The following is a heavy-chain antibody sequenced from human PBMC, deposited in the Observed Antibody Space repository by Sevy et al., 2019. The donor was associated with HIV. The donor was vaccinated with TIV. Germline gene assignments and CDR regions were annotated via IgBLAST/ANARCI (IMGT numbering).Heavy chain of an antibody. D-gene: IGHD5-12*01. Sequence: GGSLRLSCEASGFSLRTYAMSWVRQAPGRGLEWVSTMSGGGENTYYASSVKGRFTISRDNSGKTLYLQMNSLTVEDTALYYCARDVRKWLRFVYYHYGLDGWGQGTTVTVSS. CDR2: MSGGGENT. CDR1: GFSLRTYA. J-gene: IGHJ6*02. V-gene: IGHV3-23*01. CDR3: ARDVRKWLRFVYYHYGLDG.